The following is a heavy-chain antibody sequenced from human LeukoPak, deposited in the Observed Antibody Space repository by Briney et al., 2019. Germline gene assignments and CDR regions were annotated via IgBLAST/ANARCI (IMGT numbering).Heavy chain of an antibody. D-gene: IGHD1-26*01. J-gene: IGHJ6*03. V-gene: IGHV4-39*01. CDR3: ARVVGAIYYYYMDV. Sequence: KSSETLSLTCTVSGGSISSSSYYWGWIRQPPGKGLEWIGSIYYSGSTYYNPSLKSRVTISVDTSKNQFSLKLSSVTAADTAVYYCARVVGAIYYYYMDVWGKGTTVTVSS. CDR1: GGSISSSSYY. CDR2: IYYSGST.